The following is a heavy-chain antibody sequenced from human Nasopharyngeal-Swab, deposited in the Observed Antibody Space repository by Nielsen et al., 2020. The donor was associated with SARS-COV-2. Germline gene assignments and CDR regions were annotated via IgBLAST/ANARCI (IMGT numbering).Heavy chain of an antibody. CDR3: ARDIGHSSGWYSYYSYGMDV. CDR2: ISYDGSKK. D-gene: IGHD6-19*01. CDR1: GFTFGYYG. V-gene: IGHV3-30*03. Sequence: GESLKISCAASGFTFGYYGMHWVRQAPGKGLEWVAVISYDGSKKYYADSVKGRLTISRDNSKNTLCLQMNSLRAEDTAVYYCARDIGHSSGWYSYYSYGMDVWGQGTTVTVSS. J-gene: IGHJ6*02.